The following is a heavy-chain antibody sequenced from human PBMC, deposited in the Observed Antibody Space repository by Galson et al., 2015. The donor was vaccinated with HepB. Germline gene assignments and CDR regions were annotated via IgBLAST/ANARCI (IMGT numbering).Heavy chain of an antibody. CDR3: ARDPGFGELLYNWFDP. D-gene: IGHD3-10*01. CDR2: ISAYNGNT. J-gene: IGHJ5*02. Sequence: SVKVSCKASGYTFTSYGISWVRQAPGQGLEWMGWISAYNGNTNYAQKLQGRVTMTTDTSTSTAYMELRSLRSDDTAVYYCARDPGFGELLYNWFDPWGQGTLVTVSS. V-gene: IGHV1-18*01. CDR1: GYTFTSYG.